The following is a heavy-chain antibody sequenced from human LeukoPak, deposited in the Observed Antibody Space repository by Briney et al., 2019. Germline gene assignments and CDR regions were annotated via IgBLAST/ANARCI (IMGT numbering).Heavy chain of an antibody. J-gene: IGHJ4*02. Sequence: GGSLRLSCTASGFTFSNCSMNWVRQAPGKGLEWISYISGSSSTIYYADSVRGRFTISRDNAKKSLYLQMNSLRAEDTAVYYCAKAHDYYGSGSYYDYWGQGTLVTVSS. D-gene: IGHD3-10*01. V-gene: IGHV3-48*01. CDR2: ISGSSSTI. CDR3: AKAHDYYGSGSYYDY. CDR1: GFTFSNCS.